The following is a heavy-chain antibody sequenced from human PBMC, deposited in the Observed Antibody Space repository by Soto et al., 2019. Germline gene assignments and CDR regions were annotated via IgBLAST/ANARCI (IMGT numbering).Heavy chain of an antibody. J-gene: IGHJ3*02. CDR2: ISGSGFST. CDR1: GVTFNTYA. CDR3: ATFTFGRPFDT. Sequence: GGSLRLSCAASGVTFNTYAMSWVRQAPGQGLEWVSAISGSGFSTYYADSVKGRFSISSDSSKNTLFLRMNSLRADDTAVYFCATFTFGRPFDTWGQGTMVTVSS. V-gene: IGHV3-23*01. D-gene: IGHD3-16*01.